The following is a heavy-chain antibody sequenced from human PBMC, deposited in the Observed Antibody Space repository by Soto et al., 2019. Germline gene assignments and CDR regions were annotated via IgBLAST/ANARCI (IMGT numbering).Heavy chain of an antibody. Sequence: SGGSLRLSCAVSGLTVSGKKYVAWVRQAPGKGLEWVSGFYDLDGTYYADSLKGRFTTSGDSSRTIVYLQMNGLRPEDTAVYYCATWHLQEHAYDVWGQGTTVTVSS. CDR1: GLTVSGKKY. D-gene: IGHD4-4*01. CDR3: ATWHLQEHAYDV. CDR2: FYDLDGT. V-gene: IGHV3-53*01. J-gene: IGHJ3*01.